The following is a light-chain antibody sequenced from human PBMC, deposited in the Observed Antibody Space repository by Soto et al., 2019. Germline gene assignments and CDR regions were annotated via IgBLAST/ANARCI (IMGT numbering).Light chain of an antibody. CDR3: QQYATSPWT. Sequence: EIVLTQSPGTLSLSPGDRATLSCRASQSVSSSYLAWYQQKPGQAPRLLIYGASSRATGVPDRFSGSGSGTDFTLTISRLEPEDFAVFYCQQYATSPWTFGQGTNVEIK. CDR1: QSVSSSY. V-gene: IGKV3-20*01. CDR2: GAS. J-gene: IGKJ1*01.